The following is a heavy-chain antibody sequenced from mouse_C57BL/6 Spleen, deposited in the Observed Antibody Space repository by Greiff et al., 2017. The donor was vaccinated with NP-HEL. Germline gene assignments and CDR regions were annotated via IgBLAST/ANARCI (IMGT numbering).Heavy chain of an antibody. V-gene: IGHV14-2*01. CDR1: GFNIKDYY. CDR2: IDPEDGET. D-gene: IGHD1-1*01. J-gene: IGHJ4*01. Sequence: EVQGVESGAELVKPGASVKLSCTASGFNIKDYYMHWVKQRTEQGLEWIGRIDPEDGETKYAPKFQGKATITADTSSNTAYLQLSSLTSEDTAVYYCASPLYGSSYNYAMDYWGQGTSVTVSS. CDR3: ASPLYGSSYNYAMDY.